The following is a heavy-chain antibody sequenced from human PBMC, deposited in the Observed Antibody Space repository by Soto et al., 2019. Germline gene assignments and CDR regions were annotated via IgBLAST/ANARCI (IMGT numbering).Heavy chain of an antibody. D-gene: IGHD2-21*02. V-gene: IGHV1-46*01. CDR3: AREVVTASNWFDP. J-gene: IGHJ5*02. CDR2: INPSGGST. CDR1: GYTFTSYY. Sequence: ASVKVSCKASGYTFTSYYLHWVRHAPGQGLEWMGLINPSGGSTSYAQKFQGRVTMTRDTSTSTVYMELSSLRSEDTAVYYCAREVVTASNWFDPWGQGTLVTVSS.